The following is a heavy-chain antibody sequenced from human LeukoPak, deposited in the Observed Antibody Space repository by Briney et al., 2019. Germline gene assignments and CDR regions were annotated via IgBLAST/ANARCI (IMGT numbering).Heavy chain of an antibody. CDR2: IRSKAHGGTT. Sequence: GRSLRLSCTASGFTLGDHAITWVRQAPGKGLEWVGFIRSKAHGGTTEYAASVKGRFTISRDDYKSIAYLQTNSLKTEDTAVYYCTRDEGYSRSSTWFDPWGQGTLVTVSS. CDR3: TRDEGYSRSSTWFDP. D-gene: IGHD6-6*01. J-gene: IGHJ5*02. CDR1: GFTLGDHA. V-gene: IGHV3-49*04.